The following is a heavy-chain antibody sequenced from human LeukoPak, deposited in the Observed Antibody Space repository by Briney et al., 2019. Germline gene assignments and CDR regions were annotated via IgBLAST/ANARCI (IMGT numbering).Heavy chain of an antibody. V-gene: IGHV4-34*01. J-gene: IGHJ4*02. CDR2: INHRGST. CDR3: GRVNATVAYFFEY. CDR1: GRPFSGYY. Sequence: AETLSLTCAVYGRPFSGYYWSCIPHPPGKGLECIGEINHRGSTNLNPSLKSRVTLPLDTSQKQFSPKTSSVTAAETAVYYCGRVNATVAYFFEYWGQGTLVTVSS. D-gene: IGHD4-17*01.